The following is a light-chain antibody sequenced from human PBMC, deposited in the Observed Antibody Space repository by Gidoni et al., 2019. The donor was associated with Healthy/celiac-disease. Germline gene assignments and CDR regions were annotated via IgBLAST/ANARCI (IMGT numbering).Light chain of an antibody. Sequence: QSALTQPASVAGSPGQSITISCTGTSSDVGGYNYVSWYQQHPGKAPKLMLYDVSNRPSGVSNRFSGSKSGNTASLTISVLQAEDEADYYCSSYTSSSTYVVFGGGTKLTVL. J-gene: IGLJ2*01. CDR1: SSDVGGYNY. V-gene: IGLV2-14*01. CDR2: DVS. CDR3: SSYTSSSTYVV.